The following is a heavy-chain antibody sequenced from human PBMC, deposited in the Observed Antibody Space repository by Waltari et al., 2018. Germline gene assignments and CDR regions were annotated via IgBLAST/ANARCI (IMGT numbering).Heavy chain of an antibody. Sequence: QLQLQESGPGLVKPSETLSLTCSVSGGSITTSRHYWGWIRQPPGQGLEWIGTLSYSGVTDNRPSLRIRLTMSRDTSKNQVSLKLASVTAADTGVYYCATYIGASVGTAAFDVWGQGTMVTVSS. CDR2: LSYSGVT. J-gene: IGHJ3*01. D-gene: IGHD5-12*01. V-gene: IGHV4-39*01. CDR1: GGSITTSRHY. CDR3: ATYIGASVGTAAFDV.